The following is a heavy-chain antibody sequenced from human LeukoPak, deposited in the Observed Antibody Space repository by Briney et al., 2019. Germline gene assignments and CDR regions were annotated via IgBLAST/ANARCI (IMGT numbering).Heavy chain of an antibody. CDR1: GGSISSYY. J-gene: IGHJ4*02. CDR2: IYYSGST. Sequence: SETLSLTCTVSGGSISSYYWSWIRQPPGKGLEWIGYIYYSGSTYYNPSLKSRVTISVDTSKNQFSLKLSSVTAADTAVYYCARYSSSGNEYFDYWGQGTLVTVSS. CDR3: ARYSSSGNEYFDY. D-gene: IGHD6-6*01. V-gene: IGHV4-59*12.